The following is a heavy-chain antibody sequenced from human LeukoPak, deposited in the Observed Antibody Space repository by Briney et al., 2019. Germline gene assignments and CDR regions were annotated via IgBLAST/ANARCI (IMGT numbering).Heavy chain of an antibody. Sequence: GVLRLSCAASGFTFSSYAMSWLRQAPGKGLEWVSRLNSKADRGTTDYAAPVQGRFTISRDDSKTTVYLQMNSLKTEDTAVYFCTTGLKWLRCDPFDYWGQGTLVSVSS. CDR2: LNSKADRGTT. CDR1: GFTFSSYA. D-gene: IGHD5-12*01. V-gene: IGHV3-15*01. J-gene: IGHJ4*02. CDR3: TTGLKWLRCDPFDY.